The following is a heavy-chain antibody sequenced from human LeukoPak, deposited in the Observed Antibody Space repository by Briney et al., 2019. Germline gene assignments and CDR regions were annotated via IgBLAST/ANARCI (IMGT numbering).Heavy chain of an antibody. CDR2: VHNSGNT. Sequence: SKTLSLTCTVSGGSISSGRYYWNWIRQHPGRGLEWIGYVHNSGNTYYSPSLESRVTISVDSSKNQVSLRLFSVTAADTGIYYCASEFYYDSSGYYSIWGQGTLVTVSS. CDR1: GGSISSGRYY. CDR3: ASEFYYDSSGYYSI. D-gene: IGHD3-22*01. V-gene: IGHV4-31*03. J-gene: IGHJ4*02.